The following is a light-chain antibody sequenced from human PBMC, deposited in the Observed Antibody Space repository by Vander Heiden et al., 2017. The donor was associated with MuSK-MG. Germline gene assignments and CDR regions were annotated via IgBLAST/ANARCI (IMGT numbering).Light chain of an antibody. J-gene: IGKJ2*01. Sequence: PGTLSLSPGERATLSCRPSQSVGSRYLAWYQQKPGQAPRLLIYGASNRATGIPDRFSGSGSGTDFTLTISRLESEDFAVYYCQQGGNTPYTFGQGTKLEIK. V-gene: IGKV3-20*01. CDR3: QQGGNTPYT. CDR2: GAS. CDR1: QSVGSRY.